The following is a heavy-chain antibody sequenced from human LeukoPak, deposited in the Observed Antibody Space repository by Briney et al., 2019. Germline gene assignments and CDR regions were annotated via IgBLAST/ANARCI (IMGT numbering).Heavy chain of an antibody. CDR2: ISSSGSTI. J-gene: IGHJ4*02. Sequence: GGSLRLSCAASGFTFSSYEMNWVRQAPGKGLEWVSYISSSGSTIYYADSVKGRFTISRDNAENSLYLQMNSLRAEDTAVYYCARESSGGWYYFDYWGQGTLVTVSS. D-gene: IGHD6-19*01. CDR3: ARESSGGWYYFDY. V-gene: IGHV3-48*03. CDR1: GFTFSSYE.